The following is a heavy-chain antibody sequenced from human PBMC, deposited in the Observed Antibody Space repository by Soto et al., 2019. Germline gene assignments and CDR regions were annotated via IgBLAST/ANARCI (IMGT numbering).Heavy chain of an antibody. CDR2: IYYSGST. V-gene: IGHV4-39*01. Sequence: SETLSLTSNVAGGSINSSSYFWVWVPQPPGKGLEWIGSIYYSGSTYYTPSLRSRVTISVDTSKNQFSLKLSSVTAADTAVFYCARHYRSGSRKWFDPWGQGPLVTVSS. CDR1: GGSINSSSYF. J-gene: IGHJ5*02. CDR3: ARHYRSGSRKWFDP. D-gene: IGHD6-19*01.